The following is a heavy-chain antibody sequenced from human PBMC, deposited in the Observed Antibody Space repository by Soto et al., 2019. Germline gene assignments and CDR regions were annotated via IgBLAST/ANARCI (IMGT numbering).Heavy chain of an antibody. Sequence: QVQLVESGGGVVQPGRSLRLSCAASGFTFSSYAMHWVRQAPGKGLEWVAVISYDGSNKYYADSVKGRFTISRDNSKNTLYLQMNSPRAEDTAVYYCARDKGDAFWRYYFDYWGQGTLVTVSS. D-gene: IGHD3-3*01. CDR1: GFTFSSYA. CDR3: ARDKGDAFWRYYFDY. V-gene: IGHV3-30-3*01. CDR2: ISYDGSNK. J-gene: IGHJ4*02.